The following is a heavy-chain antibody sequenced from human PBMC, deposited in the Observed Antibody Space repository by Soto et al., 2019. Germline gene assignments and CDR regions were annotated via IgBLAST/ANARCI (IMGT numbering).Heavy chain of an antibody. V-gene: IGHV4-4*02. CDR3: AREDYYYYGMDV. Sequence: LEPLSLTCAVSVGSISSSNWCSCVRQPPGKGLEWIGEIYHSGSTNYNPSLKSRVTISVDKSKNQFSLKLSSVTAADTAVYYCAREDYYYYGMDVWGQGTTVTVSS. J-gene: IGHJ6*02. CDR2: IYHSGST. CDR1: VGSISSSNW.